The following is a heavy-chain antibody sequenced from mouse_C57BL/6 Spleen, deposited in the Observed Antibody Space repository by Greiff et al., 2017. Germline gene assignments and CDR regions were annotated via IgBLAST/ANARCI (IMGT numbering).Heavy chain of an antibody. CDR2: INPNNGGT. Sequence: EVQLQQSGPELVKPGASVKIPCKASGYTFTDYNMDWVKQSHGQSLEWIGDINPNNGGTIYNQKFKGKATFTVAKSYCTAYLELRSLTSEDTAVDYCARMRSNYGYCDVWGTGTTVTVPS. CDR1: GYTFTDYN. V-gene: IGHV1-18*01. D-gene: IGHD2-5*01. CDR3: ARMRSNYGYCDV. J-gene: IGHJ1*03.